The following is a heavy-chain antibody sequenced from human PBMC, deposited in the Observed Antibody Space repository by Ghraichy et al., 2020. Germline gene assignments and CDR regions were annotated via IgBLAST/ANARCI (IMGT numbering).Heavy chain of an antibody. CDR1: GFTSSSYI. J-gene: IGHJ6*02. CDR3: ARDRAIDGYYYYGMDV. Sequence: GESLNISCAASGFTSSSYIMNWVRQAPGKGLEWVSSISSSSSYIYYADSVKGRFTISRDNAKNSLYLQMSSLRAEDTAVYYCARDRAIDGYYYYGMDVWGQGTTVTVSS. V-gene: IGHV3-21*01. CDR2: ISSSSSYI. D-gene: IGHD5-24*01.